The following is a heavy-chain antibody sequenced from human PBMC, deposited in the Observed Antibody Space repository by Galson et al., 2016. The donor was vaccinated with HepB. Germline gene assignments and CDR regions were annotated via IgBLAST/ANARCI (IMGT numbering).Heavy chain of an antibody. CDR1: GFTLDHYA. CDR3: AKDSGAYYYDSSGYRRNAFDI. CDR2: ISWNSGSI. J-gene: IGHJ3*02. Sequence: SLRLSCAASGFTLDHYAMHWVRQAPGKGREWVSGISWNSGSIGYADSVKGRSTISGDNAKNSLYLQMNSLRAGDTALYYCAKDSGAYYYDSSGYRRNAFDIWGQGTMVTVSS. V-gene: IGHV3-9*01. D-gene: IGHD3-22*01.